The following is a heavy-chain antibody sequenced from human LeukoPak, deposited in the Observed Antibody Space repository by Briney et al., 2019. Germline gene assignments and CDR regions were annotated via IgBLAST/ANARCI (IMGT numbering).Heavy chain of an antibody. Sequence: VASVKVSCKVSGYTLTELSMHWVRQAPGKGLEWMRGFDPEDGETIYAQKFQGRVTMTEDTSTDTAYMELSSLRSEDTAVYYCATPRSGITGTAGAFDIWGQGTMVTVSS. V-gene: IGHV1-24*01. CDR3: ATPRSGITGTAGAFDI. CDR2: FDPEDGET. CDR1: GYTLTELS. D-gene: IGHD1-14*01. J-gene: IGHJ3*02.